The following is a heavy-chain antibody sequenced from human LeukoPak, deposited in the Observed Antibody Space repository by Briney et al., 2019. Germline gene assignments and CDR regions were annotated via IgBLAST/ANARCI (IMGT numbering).Heavy chain of an antibody. CDR3: AKAPDPYSSGWYNWFDP. CDR2: ISGDGGST. D-gene: IGHD6-19*01. J-gene: IGHJ5*02. Sequence: GGSLRLSCAASGFTFDDYAMHWVRQAPGKGLEWVSLISGDGGSTYYADSVKGRLTISRDNSKNSLYLQMNSLRTEDTALYYCAKAPDPYSSGWYNWFDPWGQGTLVTVS. V-gene: IGHV3-43*02. CDR1: GFTFDDYA.